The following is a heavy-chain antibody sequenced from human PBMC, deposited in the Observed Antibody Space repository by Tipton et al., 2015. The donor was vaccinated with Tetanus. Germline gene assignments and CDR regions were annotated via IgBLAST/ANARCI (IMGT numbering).Heavy chain of an antibody. V-gene: IGHV3-48*02. J-gene: IGHJ2*01. CDR2: LSTYRKTI. Sequence: SLRLSCAGSGFNFHSYSMNWVRQAPGKGLEWIACLSTYRKTIYYADAVKGRFTISRDNAKNTLFLQMSSLTDEDTAVYYCARDLSYYDYIWGGDRDRYLDLWGRGTLVTVSS. CDR1: GFNFHSYS. D-gene: IGHD3-16*01. CDR3: ARDLSYYDYIWGGDRDRYLDL.